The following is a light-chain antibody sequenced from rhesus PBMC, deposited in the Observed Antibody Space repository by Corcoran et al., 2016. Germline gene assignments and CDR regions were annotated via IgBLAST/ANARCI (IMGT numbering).Light chain of an antibody. V-gene: IGKV2-104*02. J-gene: IGKJ2*01. CDR3: MQALEFPYS. CDR2: EVS. Sequence: DIVMTHTPLSLPVTPGEPASISCRSSQSLLDSEDGNTYLDWYLQKPGQSPQLLICEVSNRASGVPGRFSGSGSDTDFTLKISRVEAEDVGVYYCMQALEFPYSFGQGTKVEIK. CDR1: QSLLDSEDGNTY.